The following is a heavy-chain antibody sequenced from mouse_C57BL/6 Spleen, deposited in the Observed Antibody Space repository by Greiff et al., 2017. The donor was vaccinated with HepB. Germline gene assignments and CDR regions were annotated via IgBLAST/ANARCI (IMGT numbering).Heavy chain of an antibody. CDR1: YTFTDYYM. CDR3: PYGNSDY. D-gene: IGHD2-1*01. Sequence: VQLQQSGPELVKPGASVKMSCKASGYTFTDYYMHWVKQKPGKGLEWIGEIYHGSGNTYYNEKFKGKATLTADTSSSTAYMQLSSLTSEDSAVYFCAPYGNSDYWGQGTTLTVSS. J-gene: IGHJ2*01. V-gene: IGHV1-83*01. CDR2: YHGSGNTY.